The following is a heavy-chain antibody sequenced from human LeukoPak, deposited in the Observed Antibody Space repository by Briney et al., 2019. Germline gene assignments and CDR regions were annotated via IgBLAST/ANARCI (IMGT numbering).Heavy chain of an antibody. J-gene: IGHJ4*02. CDR3: ARGGPGVFAY. D-gene: IGHD3-10*01. V-gene: IGHV3-53*01. CDR2: MYSGGST. Sequence: PGGSLRLSCAACGFTVSSNYMTWVRQAPGKGLEWLSVMYSGGSTYYAASVEGRFTISRDNSKNTVYLQMNSLRAEDTAVYFCARGGPGVFAYWGQGTLVTVSS. CDR1: GFTVSSNY.